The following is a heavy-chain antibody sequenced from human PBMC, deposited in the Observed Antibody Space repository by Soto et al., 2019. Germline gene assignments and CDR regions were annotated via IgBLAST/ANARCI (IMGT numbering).Heavy chain of an antibody. CDR2: IWYDGSNK. D-gene: IGHD3-3*01. Sequence: SLRLSCAASGFTFSSYGMHWVRQAPGKGLEWVAVIWYDGSNKYYADSVKGRFTISRDNSKNTLYLQMNSLRAEDTAVNYCARERNYDFWSGYPPRYYMDVWGKGTTVTVSS. CDR1: GFTFSSYG. CDR3: ARERNYDFWSGYPPRYYMDV. V-gene: IGHV3-33*01. J-gene: IGHJ6*03.